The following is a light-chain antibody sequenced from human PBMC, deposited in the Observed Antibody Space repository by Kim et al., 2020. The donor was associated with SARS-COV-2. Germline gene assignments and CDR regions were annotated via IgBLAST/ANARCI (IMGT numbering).Light chain of an antibody. J-gene: IGKJ2*03. CDR3: QQFGSSPPYS. Sequence: SPGEKATLSCRTSQSVVNNYLGWYQQKPGQAPRLLIFAASSRATGIPDRFSGSGSGTDFTLTIYRVAPEDVAVYYCQQFGSSPPYSFGQGTKLEI. V-gene: IGKV3-20*01. CDR2: AAS. CDR1: QSVVNNY.